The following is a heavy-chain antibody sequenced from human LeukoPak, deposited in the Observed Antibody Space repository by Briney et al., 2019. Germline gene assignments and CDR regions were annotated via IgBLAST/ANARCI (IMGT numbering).Heavy chain of an antibody. CDR1: GFTFDDYA. D-gene: IGHD3-10*01. J-gene: IGHJ4*02. CDR3: AKASWFGELLSNFDY. V-gene: IGHV3-9*01. Sequence: PGRSLRLSCAASGFTFDDYAMHWVRQAPGKGLECVSGISWNSGSIGYADSVKGRFTISRDRAKNSLYLQMNSLRAEDTALYYCAKASWFGELLSNFDYWGQGTLVTVSS. CDR2: ISWNSGSI.